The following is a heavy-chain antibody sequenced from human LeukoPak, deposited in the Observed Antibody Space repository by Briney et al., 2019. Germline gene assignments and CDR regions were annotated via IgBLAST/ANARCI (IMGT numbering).Heavy chain of an antibody. Sequence: PGGSLRLSCAASGFTFSSYSMNWVRQAPGKGLEWVSSISSSSSYIYYANSVKGRFTISRDNAKNSLYLQMNSLRAEDTAVYYCVRDYENLTGSKTRSHYWGQGTLVTVSS. J-gene: IGHJ4*02. CDR2: ISSSSSYI. D-gene: IGHD3-9*01. V-gene: IGHV3-21*01. CDR1: GFTFSSYS. CDR3: VRDYENLTGSKTRSHY.